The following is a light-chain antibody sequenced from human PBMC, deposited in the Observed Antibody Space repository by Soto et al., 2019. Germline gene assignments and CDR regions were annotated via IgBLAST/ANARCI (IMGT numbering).Light chain of an antibody. V-gene: IGKV3-20*01. Sequence: EIALTQSPGPLSLSPGERATLSCRASQSVSSSYLAWYQQKPGQAPRLLIYGASSRATGIPDRFSGSVSGTEFTLTISSLQSEDFAVYYCQQYSSWLWTFGQGTKVDI. CDR3: QQYSSWLWT. CDR2: GAS. CDR1: QSVSSSY. J-gene: IGKJ1*01.